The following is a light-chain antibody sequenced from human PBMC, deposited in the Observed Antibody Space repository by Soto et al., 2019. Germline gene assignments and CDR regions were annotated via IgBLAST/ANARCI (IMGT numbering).Light chain of an antibody. V-gene: IGLV1-40*01. J-gene: IGLJ1*01. Sequence: QSVLTQPPSVSGGPGQRVTLSCTGGSSNIGAGYDVHWYQQLPGTAPKLLIYGNSNRPSGVPDRFSGSKSGTSASLAITGLQAEDEADYYCQSYDSSLSGSRVFGTGTKVTVL. CDR2: GNS. CDR3: QSYDSSLSGSRV. CDR1: SSNIGAGYD.